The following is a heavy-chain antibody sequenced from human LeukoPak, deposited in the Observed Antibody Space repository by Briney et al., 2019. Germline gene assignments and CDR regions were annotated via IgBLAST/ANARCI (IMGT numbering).Heavy chain of an antibody. J-gene: IGHJ6*02. V-gene: IGHV1-69*13. CDR1: GGTFSSYA. D-gene: IGHD4-23*01. CDR3: ARDPRTVVTPGYYYGMAV. Sequence: GASVKVSCKASGGTFSSYAISWVRQAPGQGLEWMGGISHIFGTANYAQKFQGRVTITADESTSTAYMELSSLRSEDTAVYYCARDPRTVVTPGYYYGMAVWGQGTTVTVSS. CDR2: ISHIFGTA.